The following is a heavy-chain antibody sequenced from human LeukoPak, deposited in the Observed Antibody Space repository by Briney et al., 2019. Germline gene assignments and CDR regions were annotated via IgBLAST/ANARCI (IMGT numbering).Heavy chain of an antibody. J-gene: IGHJ4*02. Sequence: SETLSLTCTVSGGSLRSGDYYWSCIRQPPGKGLGWIGYISYSGTAYYNPSLKRRVTISVETYKNQVSLRLSSVTAADTAVYYCARDHSGYDLFDCWGQGTLVTVSS. V-gene: IGHV4-30-4*01. CDR1: GGSLRSGDYY. CDR3: ARDHSGYDLFDC. D-gene: IGHD5-12*01. CDR2: ISYSGTA.